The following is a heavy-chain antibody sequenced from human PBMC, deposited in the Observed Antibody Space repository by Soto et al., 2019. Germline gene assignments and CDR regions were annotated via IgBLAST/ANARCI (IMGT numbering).Heavy chain of an antibody. CDR1: GFSFSSYA. V-gene: IGHV3-23*01. CDR2: IIARGGRS. Sequence: EVQLLESGGGLVQPGGSLRLSCAASGFSFSSYAMVWVRQAPGKGLEWFSVIIARGGRSYFADSVKGRFTSSRDNSKNVLSLEMNRLRAEDTAIYFCAKGSIEYSASVDNWGQGILVLVSS. CDR3: AKGSIEYSASVDN. D-gene: IGHD5-12*01. J-gene: IGHJ4*02.